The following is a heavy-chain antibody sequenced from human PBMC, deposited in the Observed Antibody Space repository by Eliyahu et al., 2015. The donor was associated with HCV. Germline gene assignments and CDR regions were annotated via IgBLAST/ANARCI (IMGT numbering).Heavy chain of an antibody. J-gene: IGHJ4*02. V-gene: IGHV3-21*01. D-gene: IGHD2-15*01. CDR2: ISSSSSYI. Sequence: EVQLVESGGGLVKPGGSLRLSCAASGFTFSSYSMNWVRQAPGKGLEWVSSISSSSSYIYYADSVKGRFTISRDNAKNSLYLQMNSLRAEDTAVYYCAREAGLDCSGGSCYSHFDYWGQGTLVTVSS. CDR3: AREAGLDCSGGSCYSHFDY. CDR1: GFTFSSYS.